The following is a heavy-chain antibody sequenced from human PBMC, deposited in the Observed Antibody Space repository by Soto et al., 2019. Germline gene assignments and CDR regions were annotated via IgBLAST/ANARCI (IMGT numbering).Heavy chain of an antibody. CDR3: ARLDWDSSSWYMDY. CDR2: IYYSGST. D-gene: IGHD6-13*01. Sequence: HVQLQESGPGLVKPSETLSLTCTVSGGSISSYYWSWIRQPPGKGLEWIGYIYYSGSTNYNPSLKSRVTISVDTSKNQFSLKLSSVTAADTAVYYCARLDWDSSSWYMDYWGQGTLVTVSS. V-gene: IGHV4-59*08. CDR1: GGSISSYY. J-gene: IGHJ4*02.